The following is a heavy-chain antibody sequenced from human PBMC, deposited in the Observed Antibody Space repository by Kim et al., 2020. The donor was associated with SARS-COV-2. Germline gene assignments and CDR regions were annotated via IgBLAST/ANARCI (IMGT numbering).Heavy chain of an antibody. Sequence: ASVKVTCKASGYIFTNYDINWVRQAAGQGPEWVGWMNPKSGNTGYPQKFQGRVTMTWDTSTSTAYMELSSLRSEDTAVYYCSRTRSSFYDSSGTHLFSWFDPWGQGSLVTVSS. J-gene: IGHJ5*02. V-gene: IGHV1-8*01. CDR2: MNPKSGNT. CDR3: SRTRSSFYDSSGTHLFSWFDP. D-gene: IGHD3-22*01. CDR1: GYIFTNYD.